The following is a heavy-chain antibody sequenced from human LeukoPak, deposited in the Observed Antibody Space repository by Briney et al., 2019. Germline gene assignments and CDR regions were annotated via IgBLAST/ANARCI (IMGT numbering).Heavy chain of an antibody. J-gene: IGHJ4*02. Sequence: GESRKISCKGSGYSFTSYWIGWVRQMPGKGLEWMGIIYPGDSDTRYSPSFQGQVTISADKSISTAYLQWSSLKASDTAMYYCARQGLGFGELLHFDYWGQGTLVTVSS. CDR1: GYSFTSYW. CDR3: ARQGLGFGELLHFDY. CDR2: IYPGDSDT. D-gene: IGHD3-10*01. V-gene: IGHV5-51*01.